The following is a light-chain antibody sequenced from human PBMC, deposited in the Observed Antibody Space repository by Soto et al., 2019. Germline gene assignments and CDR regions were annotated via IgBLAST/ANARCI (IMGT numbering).Light chain of an antibody. J-gene: IGLJ1*01. CDR3: SSYTSSSTYV. V-gene: IGLV2-14*01. Sequence: QSALTQPASVSVSPGQSITISCTGTSRDVGGYNYVSWYQHHPGKAPKLMIYEVSNRPSGVSNRFSGSKSGNTASLTIAGLQAEDEADYYCSSYTSSSTYVFGTGTKVTVL. CDR2: EVS. CDR1: SRDVGGYNY.